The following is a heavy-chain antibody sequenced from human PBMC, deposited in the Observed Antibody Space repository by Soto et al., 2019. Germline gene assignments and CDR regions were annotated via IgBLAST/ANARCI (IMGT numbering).Heavy chain of an antibody. CDR1: GAPITINY. Sequence: PSETLSLTCTVSGAPITINYWSWIRQAPGKGLESIGYIYYSGSTTYNPSLKSRVTMSADTSKDQFSLKLNSVTAAGTAVYYCARDAGCPYDHWGPGILVTVSS. J-gene: IGHJ4*01. CDR3: ARDAGCPYDH. V-gene: IGHV4-59*01. CDR2: IYYSGST.